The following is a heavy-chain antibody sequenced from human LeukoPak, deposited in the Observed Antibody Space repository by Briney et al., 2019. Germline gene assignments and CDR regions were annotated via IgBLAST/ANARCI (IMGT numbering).Heavy chain of an antibody. Sequence: PSETLSLTCTVSGGSISSSSYYWGWIRQPPGKGLEWIGSIHYTGSTFYNPSLKSRVTISVDTSKNQFSLKLSSVTAADTVVHYCASFYYGSGSYYPFQIYYFDYWGQGTLATVSS. J-gene: IGHJ4*02. CDR3: ASFYYGSGSYYPFQIYYFDY. CDR2: IHYTGST. D-gene: IGHD3-10*01. CDR1: GGSISSSSYY. V-gene: IGHV4-39*01.